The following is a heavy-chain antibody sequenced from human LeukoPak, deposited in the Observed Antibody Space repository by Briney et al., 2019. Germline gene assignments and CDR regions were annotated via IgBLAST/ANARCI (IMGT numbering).Heavy chain of an antibody. CDR2: IYNSGST. V-gene: IGHV4-59*01. CDR3: AGGYKYAYYNYYYMDV. D-gene: IGHD5-24*01. CDR1: GGSISSYY. J-gene: IGHJ6*03. Sequence: SETLSLTCTVSGGSISSYYWSWIRQPPGKGLGWIGYIYNSGSTNYNPSLKSRVTISVDTSKNQFSLKLSSVTAADTAVYYCAGGYKYAYYNYYYMDVWGKGTTVTVSS.